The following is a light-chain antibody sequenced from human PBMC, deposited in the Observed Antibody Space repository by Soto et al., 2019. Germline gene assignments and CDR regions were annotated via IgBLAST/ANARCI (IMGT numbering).Light chain of an antibody. CDR2: KAA. Sequence: DIPITQSPSTLSASVGDRVPITCRSSQSISSWLAWYQQKPGQAPQLLIYKAASLERGAQSRFSASGCCTESTLTISSLQTDDVPTAYGQQDNSYTSTFSHGTKVEIK. CDR3: QQDNSYTST. CDR1: QSISSW. J-gene: IGKJ1*01. V-gene: IGKV1-5*03.